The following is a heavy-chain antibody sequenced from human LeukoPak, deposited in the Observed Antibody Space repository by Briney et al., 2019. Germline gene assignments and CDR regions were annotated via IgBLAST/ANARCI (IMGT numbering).Heavy chain of an antibody. CDR3: ARDVGRYCSGTSCYTDWFDP. J-gene: IGHJ5*02. Sequence: GASVKVSCKASGYTFTGYYMHWVRQAPGQGLEWMGWINPNSGGTNYAQKFQGRVTMTRDTSISTAYMELSRLRSDDTAMYYCARDVGRYCSGTSCYTDWFDPWGQGTLVTVSS. CDR2: INPNSGGT. V-gene: IGHV1-2*02. CDR1: GYTFTGYY. D-gene: IGHD2-2*02.